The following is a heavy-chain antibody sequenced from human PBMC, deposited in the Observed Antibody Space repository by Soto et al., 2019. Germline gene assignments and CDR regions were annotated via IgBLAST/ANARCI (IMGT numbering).Heavy chain of an antibody. CDR1: GDSISSDNHF. CDR3: AREVNEPGDADAFDI. D-gene: IGHD2-21*02. Sequence: QVHLQESGPGLVRPSQTLSLTCTVSGDSISSDNHFWSWIRQHPGEALEWIGYIYYRGNAYYNPSLKSRVAISVDTSKNQFSLKLSSVTAADTAVYFCAREVNEPGDADAFDIWGQGTMVTVSS. CDR2: IYYRGNA. V-gene: IGHV4-31*03. J-gene: IGHJ3*02.